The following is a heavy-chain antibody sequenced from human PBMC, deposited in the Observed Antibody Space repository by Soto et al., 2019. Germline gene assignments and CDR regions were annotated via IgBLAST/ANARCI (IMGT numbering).Heavy chain of an antibody. CDR1: GGSISSGGYY. CDR2: IYYSGST. J-gene: IGHJ4*02. D-gene: IGHD5-18*01. V-gene: IGHV4-31*03. Sequence: TLSLTCTVSGGSISSGGYYWSWIRQHPGKGLEWIGYIYYSGSTYYNPSLKSRVTISVDTSKNQFSLKLSSVTTADTAVYYCARLGYSYGYLDYWGQGTLVTVS. CDR3: ARLGYSYGYLDY.